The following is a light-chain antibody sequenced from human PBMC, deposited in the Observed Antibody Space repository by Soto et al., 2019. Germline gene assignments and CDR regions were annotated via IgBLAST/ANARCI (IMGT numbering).Light chain of an antibody. CDR2: GAS. CDR1: QSVSSN. J-gene: IGKJ3*01. Sequence: EIVVTQSPATLSVSPGERATLSCRASQSVSSNLAWYQQKPGQAPRLLIYGASTSATGIPARFSGSGSGTEFTLTISSLQSEDFAVYYCQHYNNWPFSFGPGTKVDIK. V-gene: IGKV3-15*01. CDR3: QHYNNWPFS.